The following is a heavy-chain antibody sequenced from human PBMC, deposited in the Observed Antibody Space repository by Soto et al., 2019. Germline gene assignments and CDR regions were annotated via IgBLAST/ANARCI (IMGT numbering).Heavy chain of an antibody. V-gene: IGHV4-59*08. CDR1: GCSISSYY. CDR2: RYYRGST. Sequence: QVQLQESGPGLVKPSETLSLTCTVSGCSISSYYWSWIRQPPGKGLEWIGYRYYRGSTNYNPSLKSRVTISVDTSKNQFSLRLSSVTAADTAVYYCAGHYSSWYGYWGQGTLVTVSS. CDR3: AGHYSSWYGY. D-gene: IGHD6-13*01. J-gene: IGHJ4*02.